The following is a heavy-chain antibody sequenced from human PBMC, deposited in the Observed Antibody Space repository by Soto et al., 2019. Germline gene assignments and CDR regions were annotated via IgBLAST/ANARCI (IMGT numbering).Heavy chain of an antibody. CDR2: ISGSGGST. CDR1: GFTFSSYA. V-gene: IGHV3-23*01. J-gene: IGHJ6*02. Sequence: LRLSCAASGFTFSSYAMSWVRQAPGKGLEWVSAISGSGGSTYYADSVKGRFTISRDNSKNTLYLQMNSLRAEDTAVYYCAKGYFGTGTSKRYYYYYGMDVWGQGTTVTVSS. CDR3: AKGYFGTGTSKRYYYYYGMDV. D-gene: IGHD1-1*01.